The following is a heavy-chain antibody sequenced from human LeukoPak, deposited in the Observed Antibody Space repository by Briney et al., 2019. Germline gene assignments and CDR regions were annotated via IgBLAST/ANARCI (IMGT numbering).Heavy chain of an antibody. V-gene: IGHV1-24*01. Sequence: ASVKVSCKVSGYTLTELSMHWVRRAPGKGLEWMGVFDPEDGETIYAQKFQGRVTMTEDTSTDTAYMELSSPRSEDTAVYYCAPLRRITIFGVVTSAFDIWGQGTMVTVSS. CDR1: GYTLTELS. D-gene: IGHD3-3*01. CDR3: APLRRITIFGVVTSAFDI. CDR2: FDPEDGET. J-gene: IGHJ3*02.